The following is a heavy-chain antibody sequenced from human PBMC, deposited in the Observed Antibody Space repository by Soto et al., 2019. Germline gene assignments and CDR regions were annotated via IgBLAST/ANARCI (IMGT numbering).Heavy chain of an antibody. D-gene: IGHD6-19*01. Sequence: PSQTLSLTCAISVDSVSSDSAAWNWIRQSPSRVLEWLGRTYYRSKWYNDYAESVKSRITINPDTSKNQFSLQLNSVTPEDTAVYYCASGVAGTFGMDVWGQGTTVTVSS. CDR3: ASGVAGTFGMDV. CDR2: TYYRSKWYN. CDR1: VDSVSSDSAA. J-gene: IGHJ6*01. V-gene: IGHV6-1*01.